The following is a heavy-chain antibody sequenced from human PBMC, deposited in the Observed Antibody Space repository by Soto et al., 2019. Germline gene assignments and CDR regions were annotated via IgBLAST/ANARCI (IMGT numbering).Heavy chain of an antibody. D-gene: IGHD3-9*01. CDR3: ARAMGDILAALEY. CDR2: IIPIFRTA. CDR1: GGNFNSYA. J-gene: IGHJ4*02. V-gene: IGHV1-69*12. Sequence: QVQLVQSGAEMRKPGSSVKVSCKATGGNFNSYAISWVRQAPGQGLEWLGGIIPIFRTANYAQDYQGRVTITADGSTSTVYMELNSLRSEDTAVYYCARAMGDILAALEYWGQGTLVNVSS.